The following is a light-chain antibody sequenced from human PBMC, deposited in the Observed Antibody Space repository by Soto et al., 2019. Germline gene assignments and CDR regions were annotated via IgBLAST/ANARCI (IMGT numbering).Light chain of an antibody. CDR3: LQDYHLPIT. Sequence: EIVLTQSPGTLSLSPGERATLSCRASQSVNSNYLGWYQQKYGQAPRLLIFGVSNRATGIPDRFSASGSGTDFTLTISSLEPEDFAVYYCLQDYHLPITFGQGTRLEIK. J-gene: IGKJ5*01. CDR2: GVS. V-gene: IGKV3-20*01. CDR1: QSVNSNY.